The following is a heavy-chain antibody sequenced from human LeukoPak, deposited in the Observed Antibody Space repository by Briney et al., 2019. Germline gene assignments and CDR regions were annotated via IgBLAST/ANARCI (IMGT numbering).Heavy chain of an antibody. V-gene: IGHV4-59*01. CDR2: IYYNGST. Sequence: SETLSLTCAVYGGSFSGYYWSWIRQPPGKGLEWIGYIYYNGSTNYNPSLKSRVTISVDTSKNQFSLKLSSVTAADTAVYYCARVGYFDWLFAPYYFDYWGQGTLVTVSS. CDR1: GGSFSGYY. J-gene: IGHJ4*02. D-gene: IGHD3-9*01. CDR3: ARVGYFDWLFAPYYFDY.